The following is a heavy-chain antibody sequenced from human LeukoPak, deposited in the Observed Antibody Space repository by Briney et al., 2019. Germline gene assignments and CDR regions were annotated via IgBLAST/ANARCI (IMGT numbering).Heavy chain of an antibody. CDR3: AAAMTEYWYLDL. CDR2: VVNSGSNT. J-gene: IGHJ2*01. Sequence: PGGSLRLSCAASGFTFSTYAMSWVCQAPGKGLEWVSGVVNSGSNTYYVDSVKGRFTISRDNSKNMLWLQMNSLRAEDTAVYYCAAAMTEYWYLDLWGRGTLVTVSS. CDR1: GFTFSTYA. D-gene: IGHD2-21*02. V-gene: IGHV3-23*05.